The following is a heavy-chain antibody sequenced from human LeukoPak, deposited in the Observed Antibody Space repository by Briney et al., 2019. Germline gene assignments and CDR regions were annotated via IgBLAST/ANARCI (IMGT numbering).Heavy chain of an antibody. J-gene: IGHJ6*03. D-gene: IGHD2-2*02. V-gene: IGHV3-23*01. CDR3: AKDLVVPAAISGRGYYYYYMDV. CDR2: ISGSGGST. Sequence: GGSLRLSCAASGFTFSSYAMSWVRQAPGKGLEWVSAISGSGGSTYYADSVKGRFTISRDNSRNTLYLQMNSLRAEDTAVYYCAKDLVVPAAISGRGYYYYYMDVWGKGTTVTVSS. CDR1: GFTFSSYA.